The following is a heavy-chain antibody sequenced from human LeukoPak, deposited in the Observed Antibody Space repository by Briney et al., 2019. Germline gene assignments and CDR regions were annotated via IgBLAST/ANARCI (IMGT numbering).Heavy chain of an antibody. CDR2: ISYDGSNK. J-gene: IGHJ4*02. V-gene: IGHV3-30*18. D-gene: IGHD2-15*01. CDR3: AKGMVAATTGYFDY. Sequence: LRLSCAASGFTFSSYGMHWVRQAPGKGLEWVAVISYDGSNKYYADSMKGRFTISRDNSKNTLYLQMNSLRAEDTAVYYCAKGMVAATTGYFDYWGQGTLVTVSS. CDR1: GFTFSSYG.